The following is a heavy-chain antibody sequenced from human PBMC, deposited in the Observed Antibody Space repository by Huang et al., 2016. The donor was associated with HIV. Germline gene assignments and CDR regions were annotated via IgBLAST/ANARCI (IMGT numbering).Heavy chain of an antibody. J-gene: IGHJ4*02. D-gene: IGHD2-15*01. CDR1: GGTFSSLA. CDR3: AAARYCSGAGCYTHFEF. CDR2: LIPMFDMT. V-gene: IGHV1-69*10. Sequence: QVQLVQSGAEVKKPGSSVKVSCKTSGGTFSSLAISWVRQAPGQGLAWMGGLIPMFDMTTYAQKFQDRVRITAEKSTSTSYMELRSLGYEDTAVIYCAAARYCSGAGCYTHFEFWGQGSLVTVSS.